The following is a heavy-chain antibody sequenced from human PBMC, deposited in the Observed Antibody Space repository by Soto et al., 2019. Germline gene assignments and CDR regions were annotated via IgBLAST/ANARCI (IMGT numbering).Heavy chain of an antibody. CDR2: IWYDGSNK. J-gene: IGHJ6*02. D-gene: IGHD4-17*01. CDR3: AREGLADYGESYGMDV. V-gene: IGHV3-33*01. CDR1: GFTFSSYG. Sequence: QVQLVESGGGVVQPGRSLRLSCAASGFTFSSYGMHWVRQAPGKGLEWVAVIWYDGSNKYYADSVKGRFTISRDNSKNTLYLQVNSLRAEDTAVYYCAREGLADYGESYGMDVWGQGTTVTVSS.